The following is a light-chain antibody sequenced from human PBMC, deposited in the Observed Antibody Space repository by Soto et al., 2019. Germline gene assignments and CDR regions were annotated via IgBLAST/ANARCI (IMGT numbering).Light chain of an antibody. CDR1: RYDVGGYNY. Sequence: QSALTQPPSVSGSPGQSVTMSCTGTRYDVGGYNYVSWYQQHPGKAPKVIIYEVDKRPSGVPDRFTGSKSGYTASLTVSGLLAEDEADYFCCSYAGNNIFVFGTGTKLTVL. CDR3: CSYAGNNIFV. J-gene: IGLJ1*01. CDR2: EVD. V-gene: IGLV2-8*01.